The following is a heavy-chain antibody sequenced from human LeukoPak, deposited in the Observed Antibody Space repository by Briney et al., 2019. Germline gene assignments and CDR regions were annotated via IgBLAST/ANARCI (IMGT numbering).Heavy chain of an antibody. CDR3: ARARIYPIGGVIVL. Sequence: SETLSLTCTVSGGSISSYYWSWIRQPPGKGLEWIGYIYYSGSTNHNPSLKSRVTISVDTSKNQFSLKLSSVTAADTAVYYCARARIYPIGGVIVLWGQGTLVTVSS. D-gene: IGHD3-16*02. CDR1: GGSISSYY. V-gene: IGHV4-59*12. J-gene: IGHJ4*02. CDR2: IYYSGST.